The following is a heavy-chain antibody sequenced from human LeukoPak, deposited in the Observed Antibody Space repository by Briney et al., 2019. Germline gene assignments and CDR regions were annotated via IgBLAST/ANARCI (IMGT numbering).Heavy chain of an antibody. V-gene: IGHV4-34*01. Sequence: SETLSRTCAVYGGSFSGYYWSWIRQPPGKGLEWIGEINHSGSTNYNPSLKSRVTISVDTSKNQFSLKLSSVTAADTAVYYCARVAGTDTYYFDYWGQGTLVTVSS. CDR2: INHSGST. CDR3: ARVAGTDTYYFDY. D-gene: IGHD1-1*01. J-gene: IGHJ4*02. CDR1: GGSFSGYY.